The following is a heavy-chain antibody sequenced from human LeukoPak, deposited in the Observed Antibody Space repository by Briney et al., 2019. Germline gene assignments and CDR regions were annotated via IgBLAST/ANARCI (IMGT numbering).Heavy chain of an antibody. V-gene: IGHV4-59*08. D-gene: IGHD2-21*01. J-gene: IGHJ3*02. CDR3: TRHTRHIYDDSKLWPGASDI. CDR1: GDSISGFH. CDR2: IYSTGNS. Sequence: SETLSLTCAVSGDSISGFHWSWIRQSPGKGLESIGYIYSTGNSYYNPSLSTRVTMSVDTSKNRFSLRLTSVTAADTAIYYCTRHTRHIYDDSKLWPGASDIWGQGTTVTVSS.